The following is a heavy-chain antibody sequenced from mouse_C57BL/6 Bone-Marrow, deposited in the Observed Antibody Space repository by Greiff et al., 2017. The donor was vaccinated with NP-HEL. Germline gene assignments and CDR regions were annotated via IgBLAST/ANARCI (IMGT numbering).Heavy chain of an antibody. CDR1: GYTFTSYW. Sequence: QVQLQQPGAELVRPGSSVKLSCKASGYTFTSYWMHWVKQRPIQGLEWIGNIDPSDSETHYNQKFKDKATLTVDKSSSTAYMQLSSLTSEDSAVYYCYYGSSTGGSWYFDVWGTGTTVTVSS. CDR2: IDPSDSET. J-gene: IGHJ1*03. D-gene: IGHD1-1*01. CDR3: YYGSSTGGSWYFDV. V-gene: IGHV1-52*01.